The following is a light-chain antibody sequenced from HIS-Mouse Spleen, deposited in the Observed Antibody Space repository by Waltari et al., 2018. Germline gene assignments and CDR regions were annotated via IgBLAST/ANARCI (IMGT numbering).Light chain of an antibody. CDR1: SRYVGGYNY. V-gene: IGLV2-14*03. J-gene: IGLJ1*01. Sequence: QSALTQPASVSGSPGQSITISCTGTSRYVGGYNYVSWYQQHPGKAPKLMIYDVSNRPSGVSNRFSGSKSGNTASLTISGLQAEDEADYYCSSYTSSSTSYVFGTGTKVTVL. CDR2: DVS. CDR3: SSYTSSSTSYV.